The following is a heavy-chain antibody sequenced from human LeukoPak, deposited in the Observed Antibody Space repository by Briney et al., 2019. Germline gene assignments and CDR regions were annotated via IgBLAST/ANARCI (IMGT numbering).Heavy chain of an antibody. Sequence: SETLSLTCTVSGGSISSSSYYWGWIRQPPGKGLEWIASIYYSGSTYYNPSLKSRVTISVDTSKNQFSLKLSSVTAADTAVYYCARRIAGTHWFDPWGQGTLVTVSS. CDR3: ARRIAGTHWFDP. V-gene: IGHV4-39*07. CDR2: IYYSGST. D-gene: IGHD6-13*01. CDR1: GGSISSSSYY. J-gene: IGHJ5*02.